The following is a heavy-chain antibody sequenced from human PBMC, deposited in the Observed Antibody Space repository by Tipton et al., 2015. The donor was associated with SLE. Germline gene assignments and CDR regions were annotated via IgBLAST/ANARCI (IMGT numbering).Heavy chain of an antibody. J-gene: IGHJ4*02. CDR2: IYYSGST. Sequence: LRLSCTVSGGSISSSSYYWGWIRQPPGKGLEWIGSIYYSGSTYYNPSLKSRVTISVDTSKNQFSLKLSSVTAADTAIYYCAGDSSGWHYFDYWGQGTLATVSS. CDR1: GGSISSSSYY. V-gene: IGHV4-39*07. D-gene: IGHD6-19*01. CDR3: AGDSSGWHYFDY.